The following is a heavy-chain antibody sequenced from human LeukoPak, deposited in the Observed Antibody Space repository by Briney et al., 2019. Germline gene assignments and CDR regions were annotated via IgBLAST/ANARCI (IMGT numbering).Heavy chain of an antibody. Sequence: SETLSLTCTVSGGSISSGDYYWSWIRQPPGKGLEWIGYIYYSGSTYYNPSLKSRVTISVDTSKNQFSLKLSSVTAADTAVYYCARVVPYGDYATYFDYWGQGTLVTVSS. J-gene: IGHJ4*02. CDR3: ARVVPYGDYATYFDY. CDR1: GGSISSGDYY. CDR2: IYYSGST. D-gene: IGHD4-17*01. V-gene: IGHV4-30-4*01.